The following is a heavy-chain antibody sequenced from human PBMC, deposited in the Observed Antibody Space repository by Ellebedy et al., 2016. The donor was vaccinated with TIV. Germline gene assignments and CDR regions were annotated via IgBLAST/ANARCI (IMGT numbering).Heavy chain of an antibody. CDR3: SNVYSSTWADS. D-gene: IGHD6-13*01. J-gene: IGHJ4*02. Sequence: GESLKISCAASGFTFSNYAMSWVRQAPGKGLEWVSAISRSGGSTYYAGSVKGRVTISRDNSKDTLSLQMNSLRAEDTAVYYCSNVYSSTWADSWGQGTLVTVSS. CDR1: GFTFSNYA. V-gene: IGHV3-23*01. CDR2: ISRSGGST.